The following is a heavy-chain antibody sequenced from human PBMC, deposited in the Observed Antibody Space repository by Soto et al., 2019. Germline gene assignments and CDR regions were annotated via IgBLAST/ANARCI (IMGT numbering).Heavy chain of an antibody. CDR1: GGSISSGGYY. J-gene: IGHJ6*03. CDR2: IYYSGST. Sequence: SETLSLTCTVSGGSISSGGYYWSWIRQHPGKGLEWIGYIYYSGSTNYNPSLKSRVTISVDTSKNQFSLKLSSVTAADTAVYYCARAGPDQTYYYYYYMDVWGKGTTVTVSS. D-gene: IGHD7-27*01. CDR3: ARAGPDQTYYYYYYMDV. V-gene: IGHV4-61*08.